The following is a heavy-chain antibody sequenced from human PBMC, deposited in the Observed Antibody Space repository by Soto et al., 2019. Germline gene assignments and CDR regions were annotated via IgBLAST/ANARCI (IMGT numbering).Heavy chain of an antibody. Sequence: SETLSLTCTVSGGSISSGGYYWSWIRQHPGKGLEWIGYIYYSGSTYYNPSLKSRVTISVDTSKNQFSLKLSSVTAADTAVYYCARETRDPIVGATGEFDYWGQGTLVTVSS. CDR2: IYYSGST. CDR3: ARETRDPIVGATGEFDY. J-gene: IGHJ4*02. CDR1: GGSISSGGYY. V-gene: IGHV4-31*03. D-gene: IGHD1-26*01.